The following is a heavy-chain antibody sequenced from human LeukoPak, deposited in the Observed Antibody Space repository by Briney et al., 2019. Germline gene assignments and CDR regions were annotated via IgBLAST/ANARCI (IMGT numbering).Heavy chain of an antibody. CDR1: RFSVNNYW. J-gene: IGHJ4*02. Sequence: GGSLRLSCAASRFSVNNYWMHWVRQAPGKGLEWASLISGDGGSTYYADSVKGRFTISRDNSKNSLYLQMNSLRTEDTALYYCAKDIGPQGIAPDDYWGQGTLVTVSS. D-gene: IGHD6-13*01. CDR2: ISGDGGST. V-gene: IGHV3-43*02. CDR3: AKDIGPQGIAPDDY.